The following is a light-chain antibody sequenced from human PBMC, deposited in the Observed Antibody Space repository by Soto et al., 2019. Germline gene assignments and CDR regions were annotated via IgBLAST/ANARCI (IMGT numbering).Light chain of an antibody. CDR2: KAS. J-gene: IGKJ1*01. V-gene: IGKV1-5*03. CDR1: QTISSW. Sequence: DIQMTQSPSTLSGSVGDRVTITCRASQTISSWLAWYQQKPGKAPKLLIYKASSLESGVPSRFSGSGSGTEFTLTISSLQPDDFATYYCQHQTFGQGTKVDIK. CDR3: QHQT.